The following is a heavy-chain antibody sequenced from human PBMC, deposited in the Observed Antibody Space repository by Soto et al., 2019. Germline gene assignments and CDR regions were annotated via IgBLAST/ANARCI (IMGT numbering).Heavy chain of an antibody. J-gene: IGHJ4*02. V-gene: IGHV1-18*01. CDR3: ARGRYGDY. CDR1: GYTFTSYG. CDR2: ISAHNGNT. Sequence: QVHLVQSGAEVKKPGASVKVSCKGSGYTFTSYGITWVRQAPGQGLEWMGWISAHNGNTDYAQGLQGRVTVTRDTSTSTAYMAPRSLRADDTVVYYCARGRYGDYWGQAALVTVSS. D-gene: IGHD1-1*01.